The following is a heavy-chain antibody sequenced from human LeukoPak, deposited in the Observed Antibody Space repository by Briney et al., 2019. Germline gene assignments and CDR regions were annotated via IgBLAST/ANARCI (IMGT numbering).Heavy chain of an antibody. V-gene: IGHV1-18*01. Sequence: GASVKVSCKASGYTFTTHGISWVRQAPGQGLEWMGWSSADNGNTKFAQKLQGRVTMTTDTSTSTAYMELRSLRSDDTAIYYCARDFGGALWFGELHGLDVWGQGTTVTVSS. CDR2: SSADNGNT. D-gene: IGHD3-10*01. CDR1: GYTFTTHG. CDR3: ARDFGGALWFGELHGLDV. J-gene: IGHJ6*02.